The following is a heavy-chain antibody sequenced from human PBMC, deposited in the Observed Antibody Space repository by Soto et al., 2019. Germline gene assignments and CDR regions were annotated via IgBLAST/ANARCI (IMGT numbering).Heavy chain of an antibody. D-gene: IGHD1-20*01. CDR1: GFTISSNY. Sequence: GGSLRLSCAASGFTISSNYMSWVRQAPGKGLEWVSVIYSCGSTYYTDSVKGRITISRDNSKNTLYLQMNSLRAEDTAVSYCARDNHITGDYVDYYYYYMDVWGQGTTVTVSS. CDR2: IYSCGST. V-gene: IGHV3-66*01. J-gene: IGHJ6*03. CDR3: ARDNHITGDYVDYYYYYMDV.